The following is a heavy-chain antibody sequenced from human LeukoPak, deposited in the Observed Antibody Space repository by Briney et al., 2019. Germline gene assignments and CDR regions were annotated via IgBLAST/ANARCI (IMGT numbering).Heavy chain of an antibody. V-gene: IGHV3-23*01. CDR2: IGDSGGST. CDR1: GFTFSSYA. CDR3: AKAEGYDILTGLDY. Sequence: GGSLRLSCATSGFTFSSYAMLGVRQAPGKGLEWVAGIGDSGGSTYYADSVKGRFTISRDNSKNTLYLQMNSLRTEDTAVYYCAKAEGYDILTGLDYWGQGTLVTVSS. D-gene: IGHD3-9*01. J-gene: IGHJ4*02.